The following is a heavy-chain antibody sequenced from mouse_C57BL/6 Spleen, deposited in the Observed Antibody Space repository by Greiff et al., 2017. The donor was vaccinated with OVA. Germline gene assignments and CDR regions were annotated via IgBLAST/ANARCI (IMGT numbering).Heavy chain of an antibody. D-gene: IGHD2-1*01. CDR1: GYTFTSYW. Sequence: QVQLQQPGAELVKPGASVKMSCKASGYTFTSYWITWVKQRPGQGLEWIGDIYPGSGSTNYNEKFKSKATLTVDTSSRPAYMQLSSLTSEDSAVYYCARGGGNYEDYWGQGTTLTVSS. J-gene: IGHJ2*01. CDR3: ARGGGNYEDY. CDR2: IYPGSGST. V-gene: IGHV1-55*01.